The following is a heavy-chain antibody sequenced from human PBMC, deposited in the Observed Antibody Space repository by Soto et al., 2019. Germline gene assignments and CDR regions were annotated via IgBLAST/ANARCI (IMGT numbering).Heavy chain of an antibody. J-gene: IGHJ4*02. CDR2: IYYSGST. CDR3: AKELYSSGPHFFDY. Sequence: PSETLSLTCTVSGGSISSSSYYWGWIRQPPGKGLEWIGSIYYSGSTYYNPSLKSRVTISVDTSKNTLYLQMNSLRAEDTAVYYCAKELYSSGPHFFDYWGQGTLVTVSS. CDR1: GGSISSSSYY. V-gene: IGHV4-39*07. D-gene: IGHD6-19*01.